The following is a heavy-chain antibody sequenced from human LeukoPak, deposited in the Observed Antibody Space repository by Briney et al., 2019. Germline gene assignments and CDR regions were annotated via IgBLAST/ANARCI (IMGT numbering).Heavy chain of an antibody. D-gene: IGHD2-15*01. CDR2: IIPIFGIA. Sequence: GSSVKVSCKASGGTFSSYAISWVRQAPGQVLEWMGRIIPIFGIANYAQKFQGRVTITADKSTSTAYMELSSLRSEDTAMYYCARDTRARGFCSGGSCSFIDYWGQGTLVTVSS. V-gene: IGHV1-69*04. CDR1: GGTFSSYA. CDR3: ARDTRARGFCSGGSCSFIDY. J-gene: IGHJ4*02.